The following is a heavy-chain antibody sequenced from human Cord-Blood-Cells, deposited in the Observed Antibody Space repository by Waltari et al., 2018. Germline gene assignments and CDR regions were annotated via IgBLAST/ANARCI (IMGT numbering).Heavy chain of an antibody. CDR1: GYTFTSYY. J-gene: IGHJ4*02. V-gene: IGHV1-46*01. CDR3: GRDRGVRGVILDY. D-gene: IGHD3-10*01. Sequence: QVQLVQSGAEVKKPGASVKVSCKASGYTFTSYYMHWVRQAPGQGLECMGIINPRGGSTSYAQKFQGRVTMTRDTSTSTVYMELGSLRSEDTAVYYCGRDRGVRGVILDYWGQGTLVTVSS. CDR2: INPRGGST.